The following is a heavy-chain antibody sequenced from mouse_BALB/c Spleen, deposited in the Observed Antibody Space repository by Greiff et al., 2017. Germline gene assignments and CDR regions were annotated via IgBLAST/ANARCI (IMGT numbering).Heavy chain of an antibody. Sequence: DVQLVESGGGLVQPGGSRKLSCAASGFTFSSFGMHWVRQAPEKGLEWVAYISSGSSTIYYADTVKGRFTISRDNPKNTLFLQMTSLRSEDTAMYYCARGGNYDYWGQGTTLTVSS. J-gene: IGHJ2*01. D-gene: IGHD2-1*01. CDR1: GFTFSSFG. CDR2: ISSGSSTI. CDR3: ARGGNYDY. V-gene: IGHV5-17*02.